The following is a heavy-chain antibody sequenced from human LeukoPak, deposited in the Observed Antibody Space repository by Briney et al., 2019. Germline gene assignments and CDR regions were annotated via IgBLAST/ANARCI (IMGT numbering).Heavy chain of an antibody. Sequence: KPSETLSLTCAVYGGPFSGYYWSWIRQPPGKGLEWIGEINHSGSTNYNPSLKSRVTISVDTSKNQFSLKLNSVTAADTAVYYCAKSNGYGLVDIWGQGTMVTVSS. V-gene: IGHV4-34*01. J-gene: IGHJ3*02. CDR3: AKSNGYGLVDI. CDR1: GGPFSGYY. D-gene: IGHD3-10*01. CDR2: INHSGST.